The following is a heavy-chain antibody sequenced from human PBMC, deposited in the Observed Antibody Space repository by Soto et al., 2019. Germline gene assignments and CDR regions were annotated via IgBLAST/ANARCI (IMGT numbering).Heavy chain of an antibody. V-gene: IGHV4-34*01. Sequence: PEETLSLTCAVYGGSFSGYYWSWIRQPPGKGLEWIGEINHSGSTNYNPSLKSRVTISVDTSKNQFSLKLSSVTAADTAVYYCARGTMIVVLDYWGQGTLVTVSS. CDR1: GGSFSGYY. D-gene: IGHD3-22*01. CDR2: INHSGST. J-gene: IGHJ4*02. CDR3: ARGTMIVVLDY.